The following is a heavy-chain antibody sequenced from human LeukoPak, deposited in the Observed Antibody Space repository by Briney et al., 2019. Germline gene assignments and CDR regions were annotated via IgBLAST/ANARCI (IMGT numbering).Heavy chain of an antibody. D-gene: IGHD6-25*01. CDR2: IGYRGGSI. J-gene: IGHJ4*02. CDR1: GFTFSSYA. CDR3: VRDAASPDY. V-gene: IGHV3-23*01. Sequence: GGSLRLSCAASGFTFSSYAMSWVRQAPGKGLEWVSIIGYRGGSIYYAYSVKGRFTISRDNANNSLFLQMNSLRVEDTALYYCVRDAASPDYWGQGTLVTVSS.